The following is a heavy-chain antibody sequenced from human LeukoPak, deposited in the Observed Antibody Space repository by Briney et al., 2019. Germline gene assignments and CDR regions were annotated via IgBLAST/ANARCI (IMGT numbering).Heavy chain of an antibody. D-gene: IGHD2-2*01. CDR2: IKQDGSGK. V-gene: IGHV3-7*01. J-gene: IGHJ6*03. CDR3: AREDIVVVPAAMGRRYYYYYMDV. Sequence: GGSLRLSCAASGFTFSSYWMSWVRQAPGKGLEWVANIKQDGSGKYYVDSVKGRFTISRDNAKNSLYLQMNSLRAEDTAVYYCAREDIVVVPAAMGRRYYYYYMDVWGKGTTVTVSS. CDR1: GFTFSSYW.